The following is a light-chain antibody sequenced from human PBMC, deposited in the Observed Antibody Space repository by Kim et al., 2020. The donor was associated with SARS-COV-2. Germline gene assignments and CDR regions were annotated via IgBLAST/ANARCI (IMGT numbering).Light chain of an antibody. CDR3: SAWDNSLSAWV. CDR2: RNN. CDR1: SKNVGNEG. J-gene: IGLJ3*02. Sequence: LTQPPSVSKGLRQTATLTCTGNSKNVGNEGAAWLQQHQGHPPKLLSYRNNNRPSGISERFSASRSGNTASLTITGLQPEDEADYYCSAWDNSLSAWVFGGGTQLTVL. V-gene: IGLV10-54*01.